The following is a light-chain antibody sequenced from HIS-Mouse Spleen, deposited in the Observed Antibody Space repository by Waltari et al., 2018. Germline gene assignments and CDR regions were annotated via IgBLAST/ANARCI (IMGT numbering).Light chain of an antibody. V-gene: IGLV3-10*01. CDR2: EDS. CDR1: ALPKKY. CDR3: YSTDSSGNHRV. J-gene: IGLJ2*01. Sequence: SYELTQPPSVSVSPGQTARITCSGDALPKKYAYWYQQKSDQAPVLVIYEDSKRPSGIPERFSGSSSATMATLTISGAQVEDEADYYCYSTDSSGNHRVFGGGTKLTVL.